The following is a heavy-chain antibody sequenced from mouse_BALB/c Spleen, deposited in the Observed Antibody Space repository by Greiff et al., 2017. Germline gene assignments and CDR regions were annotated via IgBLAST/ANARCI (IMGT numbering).Heavy chain of an antibody. J-gene: IGHJ3*01. CDR3: ARSGSYDEWFAY. D-gene: IGHD2-12*01. CDR1: GFTFSSFG. V-gene: IGHV5-17*02. Sequence: EVQRVESGGGLVQPGGSRKLSCAASGFTFSSFGMHWVRQAPEKGLEWVAYISSGSSTIYYADTVKGRFTISRDNPNNTLFLQMTSLRSEDTAMYYCARSGSYDEWFAYWGQGTLVTVSA. CDR2: ISSGSSTI.